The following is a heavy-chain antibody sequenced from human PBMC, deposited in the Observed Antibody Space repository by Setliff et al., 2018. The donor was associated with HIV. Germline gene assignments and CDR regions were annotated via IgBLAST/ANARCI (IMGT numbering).Heavy chain of an antibody. D-gene: IGHD3-10*01. V-gene: IGHV4-39*07. CDR3: ARLKSGSLGGYVDY. J-gene: IGHJ4*02. CDR1: SGSISSSTYY. Sequence: SETLSLTCTVSSGSISSSTYYWGWIRQTPGKGLEWIGSIYYSGSTYYNPSLKSRVTISVDTSKNQFSLNLSSVTAADTAVYYCARLKSGSLGGYVDYWGQGTLVTVSS. CDR2: IYYSGST.